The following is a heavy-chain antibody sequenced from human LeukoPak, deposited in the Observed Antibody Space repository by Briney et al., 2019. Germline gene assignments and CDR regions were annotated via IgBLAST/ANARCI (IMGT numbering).Heavy chain of an antibody. D-gene: IGHD4-17*01. V-gene: IGHV3-48*01. CDR3: ARDGDYGDYFDAFDI. CDR1: GFTFSSYS. CDR2: ISSSSSTI. J-gene: IGHJ3*02. Sequence: GGSLRLSCAASGFTFSSYSMNWVRQAPGKGLEWVSYISSSSSTIYYADSVKGRFTISRDNAKNSLYLQMNSLRAEDTAVYYCARDGDYGDYFDAFDIWGQGTMVTVSS.